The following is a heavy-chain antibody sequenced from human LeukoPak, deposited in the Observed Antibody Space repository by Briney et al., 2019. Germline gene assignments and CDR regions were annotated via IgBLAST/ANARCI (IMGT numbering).Heavy chain of an antibody. CDR1: GGSINSAGYN. V-gene: IGHV4-31*03. Sequence: SQTLSLTCTVSGGSINSAGYNWYWIRQHPGKGLEWIGYIYYSGSTNYNPSLKSRVTMSVDTSNNQFSLKLTSVTAADTAVYFCARESRVLIGDGYYLDSWGPGTLVTVSS. D-gene: IGHD3-3*01. CDR2: IYYSGST. CDR3: ARESRVLIGDGYYLDS. J-gene: IGHJ4*02.